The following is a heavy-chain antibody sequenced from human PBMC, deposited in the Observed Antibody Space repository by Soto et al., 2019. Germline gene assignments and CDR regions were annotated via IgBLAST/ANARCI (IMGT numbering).Heavy chain of an antibody. CDR1: GGSISSADYY. J-gene: IGHJ4*02. Sequence: QVQLQESGPGLVQPSQTLSLTCTVSGGSISSADYYWSWIRQNPGKGLEWIGYIHSSGLTYHDPSLKSRVIMSVDMSKNQVSLSLSSVTAADTAVYYCATKPNGLYYFDYWGQGALVTVSS. CDR2: IHSSGLT. CDR3: ATKPNGLYYFDY. D-gene: IGHD2-8*01. V-gene: IGHV4-31*03.